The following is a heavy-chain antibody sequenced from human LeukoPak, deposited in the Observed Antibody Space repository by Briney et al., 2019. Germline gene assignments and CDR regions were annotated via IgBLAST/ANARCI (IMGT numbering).Heavy chain of an antibody. CDR3: ARVGNLYYYDSSGYSPFDY. CDR1: GFTFSSYE. Sequence: GGSLRLSCAASGFTFSSYEMNWVRQAPGKGLEWVSYISSSSSTIYYADSVKGRFTISRDNAKNSLYLQMNSLRAEDTAVYYCARVGNLYYYDSSGYSPFDYWGQGTLVTVSS. D-gene: IGHD3-22*01. CDR2: ISSSSSTI. J-gene: IGHJ4*02. V-gene: IGHV3-48*01.